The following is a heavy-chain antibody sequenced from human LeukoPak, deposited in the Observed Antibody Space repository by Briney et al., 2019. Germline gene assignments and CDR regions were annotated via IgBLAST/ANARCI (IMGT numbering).Heavy chain of an antibody. CDR1: GYTFTGYY. CDR2: INPNSGGT. J-gene: IGHJ4*02. CDR3: ARTGYSSGWYFLIGFDY. V-gene: IGHV1-2*02. Sequence: GASVKVSCKASGYTFTGYYMHWVRQAPGQGLEWMGWINPNSGGTNYAQKFQGRVTMTRDTSISTAYMELSRLRSDDTAVYYCARTGYSSGWYFLIGFDYWGQGTLVTVSS. D-gene: IGHD6-19*01.